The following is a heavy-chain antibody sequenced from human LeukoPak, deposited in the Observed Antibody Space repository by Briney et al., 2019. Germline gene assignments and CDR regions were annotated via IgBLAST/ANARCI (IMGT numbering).Heavy chain of an antibody. CDR1: GDSLTSHNW. D-gene: IGHD3-10*01. Sequence: SETLSLTCAVSGDSLTSHNWWSGVRLSPGKGLEWIGEIYHSGTTNYSPSLKSRVTISVDKSKNQLSLRLTSVTAADTAVYFCASCLFDYYYFDQWGQGTLVTVSS. CDR3: ASCLFDYYYFDQ. J-gene: IGHJ4*02. CDR2: IYHSGTT. V-gene: IGHV4-4*02.